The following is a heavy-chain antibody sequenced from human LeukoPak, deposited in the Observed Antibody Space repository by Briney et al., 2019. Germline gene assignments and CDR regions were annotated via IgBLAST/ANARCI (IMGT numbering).Heavy chain of an antibody. D-gene: IGHD5-12*01. CDR1: GFTFSSYS. Sequence: PGGSLRLSCAASGFTFSSYSMNWVRQAPGKGLEWVSSISSSSSYIYYADSVMGRFTISRDNAKNSLYLQMNSLRAEDTAVYYCARDGSVYSGYDFTYYYYMDVWGKGTTVTISS. CDR3: ARDGSVYSGYDFTYYYYMDV. V-gene: IGHV3-21*01. CDR2: ISSSSSYI. J-gene: IGHJ6*03.